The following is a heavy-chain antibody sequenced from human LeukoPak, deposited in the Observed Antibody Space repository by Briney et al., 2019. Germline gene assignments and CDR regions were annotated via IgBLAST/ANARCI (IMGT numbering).Heavy chain of an antibody. D-gene: IGHD3-9*01. CDR1: GYTFTMYG. J-gene: IGHJ4*02. Sequence: ASVKVSCKASGYTFTMYGISWVRQAPGQGLQWLGWINPHNGNTKYAQDLQGRVSMTTDTSTSTAYLELRSLRSDDTAIYYCARDLNYVTLGYDILADVGYYFDYWGQGSLVTVSS. CDR2: INPHNGNT. CDR3: ARDLNYVTLGYDILADVGYYFDY. V-gene: IGHV1-18*01.